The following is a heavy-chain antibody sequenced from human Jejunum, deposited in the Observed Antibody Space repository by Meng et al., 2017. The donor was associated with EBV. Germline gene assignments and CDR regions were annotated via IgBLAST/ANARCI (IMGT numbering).Heavy chain of an antibody. D-gene: IGHD5-12*01. J-gene: IGHJ4*02. CDR1: GGSGNGDNIY. CDR3: AGLRYSGYDRAFDY. Sequence: QQRGQGMGPARGKPAETLALTCTVSGGSGNGDNIYWNWMRQPPGKGMEWFGYVFYSGSPNYFPSLKSGVTTSLDTYKNQFSLKLSSVPAADTAVYYCAGLRYSGYDRAFDYWGQGALVTVSS. CDR2: VFYSGSP. V-gene: IGHV4-61*01.